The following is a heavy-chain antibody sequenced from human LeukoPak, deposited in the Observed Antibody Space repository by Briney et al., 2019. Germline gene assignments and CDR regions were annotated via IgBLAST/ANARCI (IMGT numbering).Heavy chain of an antibody. J-gene: IGHJ4*02. V-gene: IGHV3-48*04. D-gene: IGHD2-15*01. CDR2: ISSSSSTI. Sequence: GGSLRLSCAASGFTVSSNYMSWVRQAPGKGLEWVSYISSSSSTIYYADSVKGRFTISRDNAKNSLYLQMNSLRAEDTAVYYCAREEGGPSLELSSGGSCYDYWGQGTLVTVSS. CDR1: GFTVSSNY. CDR3: AREEGGPSLELSSGGSCYDY.